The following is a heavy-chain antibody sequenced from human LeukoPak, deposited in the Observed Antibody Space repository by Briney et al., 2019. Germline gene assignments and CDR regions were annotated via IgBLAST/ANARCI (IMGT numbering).Heavy chain of an antibody. J-gene: IGHJ2*01. Sequence: PSDTLSLTCGVSSGSLSGYYWRWIRQPPGGGTEWLREIIHRGSLNNNPSLTSRLTISGNTSKKQSSLNLTSVTAAATGVYYCARGVDLWSRGSPV. CDR1: SGSLSGYY. CDR2: IIHRGSL. V-gene: IGHV4-34*01. CDR3: ARGVDL.